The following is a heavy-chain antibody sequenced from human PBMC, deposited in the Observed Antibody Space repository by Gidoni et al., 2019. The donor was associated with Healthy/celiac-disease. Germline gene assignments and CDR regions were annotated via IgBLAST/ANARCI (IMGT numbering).Heavy chain of an antibody. CDR3: ARGEVVPAATLMDV. CDR1: GFTFSSYS. Sequence: EVQLVESGGGLVKPGGSLRLSCAASGFTFSSYSMNWVRQAPGKGLEWVSSISSSSSYIYYADSVKGRFTISRVNAKNSLYLQMNSLRAEDTAVYYCARGEVVPAATLMDVWGQGTTVTVSS. CDR2: ISSSSSYI. J-gene: IGHJ6*02. V-gene: IGHV3-21*01. D-gene: IGHD2-2*01.